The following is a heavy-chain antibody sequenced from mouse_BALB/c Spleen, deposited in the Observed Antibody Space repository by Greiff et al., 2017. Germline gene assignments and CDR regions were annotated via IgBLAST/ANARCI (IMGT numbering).Heavy chain of an antibody. CDR3: TRGPMDY. Sequence: VQLHQSGAELVKPGASVKLSCKASGYTFTSYYMYWVKQRPGQGLEWIGEINPSNGGTNFNEKFKSKATLTVDKSSSTAYMQLSSLTSEDSAVYYCTRGPMDYWGQGTSVTVSS. CDR1: GYTFTSYY. CDR2: INPSNGGT. J-gene: IGHJ4*01. V-gene: IGHV1S81*02.